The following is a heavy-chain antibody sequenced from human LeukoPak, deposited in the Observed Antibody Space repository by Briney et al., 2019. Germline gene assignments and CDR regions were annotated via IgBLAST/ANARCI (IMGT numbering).Heavy chain of an antibody. D-gene: IGHD6-25*01. Sequence: GGSLRLSCAASGFTFSSYAMSWVRQAPGKGLEWVSAISGSGGSTYYADSVKGRFTISRDNSKNTLYLQMNSLRAEDTAVYYCAKDTGFIAAGALDYWAREPWSPSPQ. V-gene: IGHV3-23*01. CDR2: ISGSGGST. CDR1: GFTFSSYA. J-gene: IGHJ4*02. CDR3: AKDTGFIAAGALDY.